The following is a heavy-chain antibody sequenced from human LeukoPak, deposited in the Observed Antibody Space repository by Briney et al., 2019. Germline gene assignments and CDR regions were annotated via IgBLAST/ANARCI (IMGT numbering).Heavy chain of an antibody. J-gene: IGHJ4*02. Sequence: GGSLRLSCAASGFTFSSYAMTWVRQAPGKGLEWVSAISSRGITSYYADSVKGRFTFSRDNSNNTLFLQMNSLSAEDTAVYYCAKDPQWDVDRYGSGSYYLYWGQGTLVTVSS. CDR3: AKDPQWDVDRYGSGSYYLY. CDR2: ISSRGITS. D-gene: IGHD3-10*01. CDR1: GFTFSSYA. V-gene: IGHV3-23*01.